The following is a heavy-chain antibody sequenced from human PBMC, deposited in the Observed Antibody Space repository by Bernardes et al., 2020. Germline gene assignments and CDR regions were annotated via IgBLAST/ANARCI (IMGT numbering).Heavy chain of an antibody. CDR3: ARRGDYGDPVDY. CDR2: IYYSGST. CDR1: GGSISSSSYY. V-gene: IGHV4-39*01. D-gene: IGHD4-17*01. Sequence: SETLSLTCTVSGGSISSSSYYWGWIRQPPGKGLEWIGSIYYSGSTYYNPSLKGRVTISVDTSKNQFSLKLSSVTAADTAVYYCARRGDYGDPVDYWGQGTLVTVSS. J-gene: IGHJ4*02.